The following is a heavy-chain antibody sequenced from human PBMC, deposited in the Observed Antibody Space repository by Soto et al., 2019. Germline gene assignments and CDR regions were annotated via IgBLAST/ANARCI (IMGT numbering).Heavy chain of an antibody. V-gene: IGHV1-2*02. D-gene: IGHD5-18*01. CDR3: ARVRIQLWYDAFDI. Sequence: KFQGRVTMTRDTSISTSYMELSSLRSDDTAVYYCARVRIQLWYDAFDIWGQGTMVTVS. J-gene: IGHJ3*02.